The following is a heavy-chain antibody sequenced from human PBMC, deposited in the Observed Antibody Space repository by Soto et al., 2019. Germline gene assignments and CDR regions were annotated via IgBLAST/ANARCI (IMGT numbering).Heavy chain of an antibody. D-gene: IGHD6-13*01. J-gene: IGHJ5*02. CDR3: ARGPIAAAGNNWFDP. Sequence: ASVKVSCKASGYTFTSYGISWVRQAPGQGLEWMGWISAYNGNTDYAQKLQGRVTMTTDTSTSTAYMELRSLRSDDTAVYYCARGPIAAAGNNWFDPWGQGTLVTVSS. CDR2: ISAYNGNT. CDR1: GYTFTSYG. V-gene: IGHV1-18*01.